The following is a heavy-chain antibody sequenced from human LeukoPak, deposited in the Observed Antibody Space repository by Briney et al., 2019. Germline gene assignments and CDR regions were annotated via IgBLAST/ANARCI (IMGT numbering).Heavy chain of an antibody. Sequence: SETLSLTCSVSGGSINDDYWTWIRQPPGKGLEWIGHIYYRGNTNYNPSLKSRVTISVDTSKNQFSLKLSSVTAADTAVYYCSYGSHYYFDYWGQGTLVTVSS. J-gene: IGHJ4*02. CDR3: SYGSHYYFDY. D-gene: IGHD3-10*01. V-gene: IGHV4-59*01. CDR2: IYYRGNT. CDR1: GGSINDDY.